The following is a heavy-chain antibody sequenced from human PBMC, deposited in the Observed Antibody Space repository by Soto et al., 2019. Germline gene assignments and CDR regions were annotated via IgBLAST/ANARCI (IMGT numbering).Heavy chain of an antibody. J-gene: IGHJ3*02. D-gene: IGHD2-2*01. CDR1: GFTFDDYA. Sequence: GGSLRLSCAASGFTFDDYAMHWVRQAPGKGLEWVSGISWNSGSIGYADSVKGRFTISRDNAKNSLYLQMNSLRAEDTALYYCAKTPKVPAAIEVLEWFGAFDIWGQGTMVTVSS. CDR2: ISWNSGSI. CDR3: AKTPKVPAAIEVLEWFGAFDI. V-gene: IGHV3-9*01.